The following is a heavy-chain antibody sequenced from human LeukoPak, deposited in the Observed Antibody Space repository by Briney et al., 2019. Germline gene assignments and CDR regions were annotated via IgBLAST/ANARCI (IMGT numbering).Heavy chain of an antibody. CDR3: TRTVNAASDF. D-gene: IGHD2-15*01. CDR1: GFMFGDYW. CDR2: INQNEVVK. V-gene: IGHV3-7*03. Sequence: GGSLRLSCVASGFMFGDYWMRWVRQAPGKGLEWVASINQNEVVKYYVDSVKGRFTISRDNAMTSLFLQMNSLRIDDTAMYYCTRTVNAASDFWGQGTLVTVSS. J-gene: IGHJ4*02.